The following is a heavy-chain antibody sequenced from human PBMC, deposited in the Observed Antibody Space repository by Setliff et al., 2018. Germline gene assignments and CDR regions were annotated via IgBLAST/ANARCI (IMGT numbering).Heavy chain of an antibody. CDR3: RLAHCNTTSCAEALDY. J-gene: IGHJ4*02. Sequence: SETLSLTCSVSGESFSNNYWSWIRQTPGKGLEWIGESNHGGSTTYHPSLKSRLTMSVDTSKNQFSLKLAAVTAADTAVYFFRLAHCNTTSCAEALDYWSQGTLVTVSS. V-gene: IGHV4-34*01. D-gene: IGHD2-2*01. CDR2: SNHGGST. CDR1: GESFSNNY.